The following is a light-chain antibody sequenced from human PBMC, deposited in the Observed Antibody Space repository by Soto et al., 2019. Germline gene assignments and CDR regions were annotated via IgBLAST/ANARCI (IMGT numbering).Light chain of an antibody. V-gene: IGLV2-14*03. Sequence: QSVLTQPASVSGSPGQSITISCTGTSRDVGGYNYVSWYQKNPGKAPKLMIYNVFNRPSGVSDRFSGSKSGNTASLTISGLQAEDEADYYCSSYSKITTFYVFGTGTKVTVL. CDR2: NVF. CDR3: SSYSKITTFYV. J-gene: IGLJ1*01. CDR1: SRDVGGYNY.